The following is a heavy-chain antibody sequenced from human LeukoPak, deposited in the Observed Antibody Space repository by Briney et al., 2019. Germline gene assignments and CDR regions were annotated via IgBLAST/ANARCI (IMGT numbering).Heavy chain of an antibody. CDR2: IYTSGTI. D-gene: IGHD6-13*01. CDR1: GGSISSYY. CDR3: ARISSSNWYNERGAFDV. V-gene: IGHV4-4*07. J-gene: IGHJ3*01. Sequence: SETLSLTCTVSGGSISSYYWSWIRQPAGTALEWIGRIYTSGTITYNPSLKSRVTMSVDTSKNQFSLKLSSVTAADTAVYYCARISSSNWYNERGAFDVWGQGTMVTVSS.